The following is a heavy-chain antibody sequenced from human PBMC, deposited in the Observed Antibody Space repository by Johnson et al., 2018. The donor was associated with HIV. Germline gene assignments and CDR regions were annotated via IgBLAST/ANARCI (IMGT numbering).Heavy chain of an antibody. Sequence: VQLVESGGGVVQPGGSLRLSCAASGFTVSRNYISWVRQAPGKGLEWVSGINWNGDSTGYADSVKGRFTISRDNAKNSLYLQMKSLRAEDTAVYYCARGNNSQSWAFDIWGQGTMVTVSS. D-gene: IGHD2/OR15-2a*01. CDR3: ARGNNSQSWAFDI. CDR1: GFTVSRNY. J-gene: IGHJ3*02. V-gene: IGHV3-20*04. CDR2: INWNGDST.